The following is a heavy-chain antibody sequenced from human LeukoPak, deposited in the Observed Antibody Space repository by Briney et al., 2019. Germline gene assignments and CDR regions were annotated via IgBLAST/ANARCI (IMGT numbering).Heavy chain of an antibody. V-gene: IGHV1-46*01. Sequence: ASVKVSCKASGYTFTSYDINWVRQATGQGLEWMGIIDPSGGSTTYAQKFQGRVTMTRDTSTSTVYMELTSLRSEDTAMYYCARDWGIQQWPPSYFDYWGRGTLVTVSS. CDR1: GYTFTSYD. CDR2: IDPSGGST. J-gene: IGHJ4*02. CDR3: ARDWGIQQWPPSYFDY. D-gene: IGHD5-18*01.